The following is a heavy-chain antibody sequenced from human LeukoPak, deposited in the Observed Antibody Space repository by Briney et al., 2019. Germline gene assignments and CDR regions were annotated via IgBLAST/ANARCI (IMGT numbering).Heavy chain of an antibody. D-gene: IGHD1-26*01. CDR2: IKQDGSEK. CDR1: GFTFSSYW. V-gene: IGHV3-7*03. J-gene: IGHJ4*02. CDR3: ARELHSGSLSFFDY. Sequence: GGSLRLSCAVSGFTFSSYWMSWVRQAPGKGLEWVANIKQDGSEKYYVDSVKGRFTISRDNAKNSLYLQMNSLRAEDTAVYYCARELHSGSLSFFDYWGQGTLVTVSS.